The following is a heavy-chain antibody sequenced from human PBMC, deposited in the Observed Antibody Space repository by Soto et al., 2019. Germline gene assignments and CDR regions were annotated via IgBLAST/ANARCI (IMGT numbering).Heavy chain of an antibody. V-gene: IGHV1-69*12. CDR3: ARLRGIAVAGTGVPPSDY. CDR2: IIPIFGTA. J-gene: IGHJ4*02. D-gene: IGHD6-19*01. CDR1: GGTFSSYA. Sequence: QVRLVQSGAEVKKPGSSVKVSCKASGGTFSSYAISWVRQAPGQGLEWMGGIIPIFGTANYAQKFQGRVTITADESTSTAYMELSSLRSEDTAVYYCARLRGIAVAGTGVPPSDYWGQGTLVTVSS.